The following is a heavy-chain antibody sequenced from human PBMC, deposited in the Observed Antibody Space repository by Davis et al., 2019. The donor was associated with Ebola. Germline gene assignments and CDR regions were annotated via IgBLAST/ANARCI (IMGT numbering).Heavy chain of an antibody. D-gene: IGHD6-13*01. V-gene: IGHV3-33*01. CDR2: IWYDGSNK. Sequence: GESLKTPCAAPGFTFSSYGMHWVRQAPGKGLEWVAVIWYDGSNKYYADSVKGRFTISRDNSKNTLYLQMNSLRAEDTAVYYCARDGIGYSSSWYGNWFDPWGQGTLVTVSS. J-gene: IGHJ5*02. CDR1: GFTFSSYG. CDR3: ARDGIGYSSSWYGNWFDP.